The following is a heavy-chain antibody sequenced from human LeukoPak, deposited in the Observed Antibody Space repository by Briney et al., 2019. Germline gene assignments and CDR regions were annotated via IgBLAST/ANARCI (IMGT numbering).Heavy chain of an antibody. CDR1: GFTFEYNA. CDR2: ISWDGGST. D-gene: IGHD7-27*01. Sequence: PGGSLRLSCAASGFTFEYNAMQWVRQAPGKGLEWVAFISWDGGSTYYADSVKGRFTISRDNARNIVYLQMNSLREDDTAVYYCARDLNWGQVDYWGQGTLVTVSS. V-gene: IGHV3-43D*03. CDR3: ARDLNWGQVDY. J-gene: IGHJ4*02.